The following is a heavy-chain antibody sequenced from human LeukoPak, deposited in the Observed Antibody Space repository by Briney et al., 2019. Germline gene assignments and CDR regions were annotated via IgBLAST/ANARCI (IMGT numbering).Heavy chain of an antibody. J-gene: IGHJ4*02. D-gene: IGHD3-10*01. Sequence: GGSLRLSCAASGFTFSSYSMNWVRQAPGKGLEWVSSISSSSSYIYYADSVKGRFTISRDNSKNTLYLQMNSLRAEDTAVYYCARYDGGSGPFDYWGQGTLVTISS. V-gene: IGHV3-21*04. CDR1: GFTFSSYS. CDR2: ISSSSSYI. CDR3: ARYDGGSGPFDY.